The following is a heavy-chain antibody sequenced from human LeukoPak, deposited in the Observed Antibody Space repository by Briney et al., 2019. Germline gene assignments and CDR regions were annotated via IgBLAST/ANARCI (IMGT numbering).Heavy chain of an antibody. V-gene: IGHV1-2*02. Sequence: ASVKVSCKASGYTFTSYYMHWVRQAPGQGLEWMGWINPNSGGTNYAQKFQGRVTMTRDTSISTAYMELSRLRSDDTAVYYCARHGGATMIERFLHAFDIWGQGTMVTVSS. D-gene: IGHD3-22*01. CDR2: INPNSGGT. J-gene: IGHJ3*02. CDR3: ARHGGATMIERFLHAFDI. CDR1: GYTFTSYY.